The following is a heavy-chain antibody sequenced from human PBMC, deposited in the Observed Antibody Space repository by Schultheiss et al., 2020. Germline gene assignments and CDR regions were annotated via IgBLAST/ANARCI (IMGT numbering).Heavy chain of an antibody. CDR2: INPNSGGT. V-gene: IGHV1-2*02. CDR3: ARDLIGYCSGGSCYFFDY. Sequence: ASVKVSCKASGYTFTGYYMHWVRQAPGQGLEWMGWINPNSGGTNYAQKFQGRVTMTRDTSISTAYMELSRLRSDDTAVYYCARDLIGYCSGGSCYFFDYWGQGTLVTVSS. CDR1: GYTFTGYY. J-gene: IGHJ4*02. D-gene: IGHD2-15*01.